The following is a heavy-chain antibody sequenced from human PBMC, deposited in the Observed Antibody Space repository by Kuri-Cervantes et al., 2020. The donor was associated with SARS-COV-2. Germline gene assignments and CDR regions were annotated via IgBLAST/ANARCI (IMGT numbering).Heavy chain of an antibody. CDR2: INHSGST. D-gene: IGHD3-3*01. V-gene: IGHV4-34*01. Sequence: ESLKISCAVYGGSFGGYYWSWIRQPPGKGLEWIGEINHSGSTNYNPSLKSRVTISVDTSKNQFSLKLSSVTAADTAVYYCVRGRSRITIFGVVISGVGYYFDYWGQGTLVTVSS. CDR1: GGSFGGYY. J-gene: IGHJ4*02. CDR3: VRGRSRITIFGVVISGVGYYFDY.